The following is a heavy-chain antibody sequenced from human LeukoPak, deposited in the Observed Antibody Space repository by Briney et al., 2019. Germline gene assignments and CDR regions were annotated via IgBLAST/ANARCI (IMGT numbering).Heavy chain of an antibody. CDR2: IIPILGIA. CDR3: ARGLSDRGYSGYALGY. D-gene: IGHD5-12*01. Sequence: GASVKVSCKASGGTFSSYAISWVRQAPGQGLEWMGRIIPILGIANYAQKFQGRVTITADKSTSTAYMELSSLRSEDTAVYYCARGLSDRGYSGYALGYWGQGTLVTVSS. V-gene: IGHV1-69*04. CDR1: GGTFSSYA. J-gene: IGHJ4*02.